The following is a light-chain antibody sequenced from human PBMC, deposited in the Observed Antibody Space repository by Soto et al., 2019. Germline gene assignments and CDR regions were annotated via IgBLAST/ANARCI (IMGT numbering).Light chain of an antibody. J-gene: IGKJ2*01. Sequence: DIQMTQSPSAMSASVGDRVTITCRASQGISNYLAWFQQKPGQGPKRLIYGASNLQSGVPPRFSGSGSETEFTLTISSLQPEDFATYYCLQHNAYPFTFSQGTKLGIK. V-gene: IGKV1-17*03. CDR2: GAS. CDR3: LQHNAYPFT. CDR1: QGISNY.